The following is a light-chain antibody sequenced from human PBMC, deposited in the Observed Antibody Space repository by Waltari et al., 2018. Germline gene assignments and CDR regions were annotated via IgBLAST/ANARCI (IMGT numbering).Light chain of an antibody. CDR2: EVS. CDR3: GQGTHLPYS. V-gene: IGKV2-30*02. J-gene: IGKJ2*03. CDR1: QSLVHSNGNTY. Sequence: DVVMTQSPLSLPITPGQPASISCRSSQSLVHSNGNTYLSWYQQKPGQPPRRLIYEVSRLDSGVPDRFSGSEAGTDFTLKISRVEAEDVGLYHCGQGTHLPYSFGQGTKVEIK.